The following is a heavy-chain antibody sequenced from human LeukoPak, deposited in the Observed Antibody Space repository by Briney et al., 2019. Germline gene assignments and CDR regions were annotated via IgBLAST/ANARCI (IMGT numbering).Heavy chain of an antibody. J-gene: IGHJ4*02. V-gene: IGHV3-11*01. D-gene: IGHD3-10*01. CDR3: AKDYYGKGGMPTVIDY. CDR1: GFTFSDYY. CDR2: ISSSGSTI. Sequence: GGSLRLSCAASGFTFSDYYMSWIRQAPGKGLEWVSYISSSGSTIYYADSVKGRFTISRDNAKNSLYLQMNSLRAEDTAVYYCAKDYYGKGGMPTVIDYWGQGTLVTVSS.